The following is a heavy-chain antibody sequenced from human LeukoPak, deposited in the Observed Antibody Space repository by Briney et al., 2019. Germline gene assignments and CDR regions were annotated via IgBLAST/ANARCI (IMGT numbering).Heavy chain of an antibody. CDR1: GFTFSSYS. D-gene: IGHD1-26*01. CDR2: ISSSSSYI. CDR3: AGERIVGAIGSFDY. J-gene: IGHJ4*02. Sequence: GGSLRLSCAASGFTFSSYSMNWVRQAPGKGLEWVSSISSSSSYIYYADSVKGRFTISRDNAKNSLYLQMNSLRAEDTAVYYCAGERIVGAIGSFDYWGQGTLVTVSS. V-gene: IGHV3-21*01.